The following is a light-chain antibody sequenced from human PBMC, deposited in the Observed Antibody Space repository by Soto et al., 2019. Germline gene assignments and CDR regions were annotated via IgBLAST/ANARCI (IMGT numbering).Light chain of an antibody. J-gene: IGLJ3*02. V-gene: IGLV2-14*03. CDR2: DVT. CDR1: SSDVGGYNS. CDR3: SSYTSNSTL. Sequence: QSVLTQPASVSGSPGQSITISCTGTSSDVGGYNSVSWYQQHPGKAPKLMLIDVTNRPSGVSNHFSGSKSGNTASLTISGLQAEDEADYYCSSYTSNSTLFAGGTKLTVL.